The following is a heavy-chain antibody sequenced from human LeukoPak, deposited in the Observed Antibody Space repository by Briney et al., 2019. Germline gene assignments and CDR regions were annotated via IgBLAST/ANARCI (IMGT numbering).Heavy chain of an antibody. J-gene: IGHJ4*02. V-gene: IGHV4-61*01. CDR1: GGSVSSGSYY. D-gene: IGHD3-10*01. CDR3: AIDSPMVRGVIFYY. CDR2: ISYSGST. Sequence: PSETLSLTCTVYGGSVSSGSYYWIWIRQPPGKGLEWIGYISYSGSTNYNPSLESRVTISVDTSKNQFSLNLSSVTAADPAVYYLAIDSPMVRGVIFYYWGQGTLVTVSS.